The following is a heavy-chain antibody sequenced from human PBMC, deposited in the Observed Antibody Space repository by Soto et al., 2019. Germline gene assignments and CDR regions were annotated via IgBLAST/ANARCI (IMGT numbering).Heavy chain of an antibody. V-gene: IGHV4-39*01. CDR1: GASITSGNYY. CDR3: AGGTYYFDY. Sequence: PSDTLSLTCTVSGASITSGNYYWGWIRQPPGKGLQWIGSSSYTGNTYFNPSLRSRVTISFDTSKNTLYLQMNSLRAEDKAVYYCAGGTYYFDYCGQGTLVTVSS. CDR2: SSYTGNT. D-gene: IGHD1-26*01. J-gene: IGHJ4*02.